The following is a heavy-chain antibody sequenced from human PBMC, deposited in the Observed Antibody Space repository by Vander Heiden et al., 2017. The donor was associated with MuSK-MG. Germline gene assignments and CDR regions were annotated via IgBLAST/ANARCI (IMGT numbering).Heavy chain of an antibody. CDR2: IYPGDSDT. D-gene: IGHD7-27*01. V-gene: IGHV5-51*01. Sequence: DVQLVQSGAEVTKPGESPKLYCKGSGYSVTSYWIAWVRQMPGKGPEWMGIIYPGDSDTRYSPSLQGQVTFSADKSISTAYLQWSSLKASDTAMYYCARQSGDQAFDIWGQGTMVTVSS. J-gene: IGHJ3*02. CDR1: GYSVTSYW. CDR3: ARQSGDQAFDI.